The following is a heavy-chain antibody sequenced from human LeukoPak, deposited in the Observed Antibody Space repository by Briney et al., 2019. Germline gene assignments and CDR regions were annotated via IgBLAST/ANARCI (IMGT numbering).Heavy chain of an antibody. J-gene: IGHJ4*02. V-gene: IGHV4-34*01. D-gene: IGHD4-17*01. CDR2: INHSGST. CDR1: GGSFSGYY. Sequence: PSETLSLTCAVYGGSFSGYYWSWIRQPPGKGLEWIGEINHSGSTNYNPSLKSRVTISVDTSKNQFSLELSSVTAADTAVYYCARAGYGDSDFDYWGQGTLVTVSS. CDR3: ARAGYGDSDFDY.